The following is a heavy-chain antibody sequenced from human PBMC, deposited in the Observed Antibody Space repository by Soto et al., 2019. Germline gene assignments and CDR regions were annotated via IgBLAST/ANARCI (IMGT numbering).Heavy chain of an antibody. V-gene: IGHV5-51*01. D-gene: IGHD2-2*02. J-gene: IGHJ6*02. Sequence: RGESLKISCKGSGYSFTSYWIGWVRQMPGKGLEWMGIIYPGASDTRYSPSFQGQVTISADKSISTAYLQWRSLKASATAMYYCARVGYYRSTSCYTTASYYYYYGMDVWGQGTTVTVSS. CDR1: GYSFTSYW. CDR3: ARVGYYRSTSCYTTASYYYYYGMDV. CDR2: IYPGASDT.